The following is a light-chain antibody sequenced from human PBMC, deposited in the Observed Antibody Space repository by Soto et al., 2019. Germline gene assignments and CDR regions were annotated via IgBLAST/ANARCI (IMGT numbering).Light chain of an antibody. CDR3: CSYAGNSTFV. CDR2: EGS. J-gene: IGLJ1*01. Sequence: QSALTQPASVSVSPGQSITISCTGTSSDVGSYNLVSWYQQHPGKAPKLMIYEGSKRPSGVSNRFSGSKSGNTASLTISGLQAEDEADYYCCSYAGNSTFVFGIGTKLTVL. V-gene: IGLV2-23*01. CDR1: SSDVGSYNL.